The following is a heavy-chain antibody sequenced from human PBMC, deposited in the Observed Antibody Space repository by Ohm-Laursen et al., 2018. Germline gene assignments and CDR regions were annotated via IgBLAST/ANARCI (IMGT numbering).Heavy chain of an antibody. CDR3: ARDPYNTYYYDSSGYY. CDR2: ISAYNGNT. D-gene: IGHD3-22*01. Sequence: GSSVKVSCKSSGYTFTSYGISWVRQAPGQGLEWMGWISAYNGNTNYAQKLQGRVTMTTDTSTSTAYMELRSLRSDDTAVYYCARDPYNTYYYDSSGYYWGQETLVTVSS. J-gene: IGHJ4*02. V-gene: IGHV1-18*01. CDR1: GYTFTSYG.